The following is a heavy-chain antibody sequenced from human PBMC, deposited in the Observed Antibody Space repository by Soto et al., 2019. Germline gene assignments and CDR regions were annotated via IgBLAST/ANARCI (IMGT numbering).Heavy chain of an antibody. CDR3: ARHVKGSGSYYDFDY. Sequence: EVQLVQSGAEVKKPGESLRISCKGSGYSFTSYWISWVRQMPGKGLEWMGRIDPSDSYTNYSPSFQGHVTISADKSIXTAYLQWSSLKASDTAMYYCARHVKGSGSYYDFDYWGQGTLVTVSS. CDR1: GYSFTSYW. V-gene: IGHV5-10-1*01. D-gene: IGHD1-26*01. CDR2: IDPSDSYT. J-gene: IGHJ4*02.